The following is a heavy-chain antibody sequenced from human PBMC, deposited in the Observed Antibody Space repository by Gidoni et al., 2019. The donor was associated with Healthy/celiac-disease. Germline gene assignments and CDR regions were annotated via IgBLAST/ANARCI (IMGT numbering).Heavy chain of an antibody. J-gene: IGHJ6*02. D-gene: IGHD2-2*01. CDR1: GGTFSSYT. V-gene: IGHV1-69*02. CDR2: IPPILGIA. Sequence: QVQLVQSGAEVKKPGSSVKVSCKASGGTFSSYTTSWVRQAPGQGLEWMGRIPPILGIANYAQKFQGRVTITADKSTSTAYMELSSLRSEDTAVYYCARGVVVVPAAIPPDGGMDVWGQGTTVTVSS. CDR3: ARGVVVVPAAIPPDGGMDV.